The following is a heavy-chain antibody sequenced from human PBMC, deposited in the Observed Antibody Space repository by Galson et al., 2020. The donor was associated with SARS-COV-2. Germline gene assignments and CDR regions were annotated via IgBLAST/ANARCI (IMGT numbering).Heavy chain of an antibody. V-gene: IGHV3-33*01. CDR3: ARDRRDYDILTGYYKSAFDP. J-gene: IGHJ5*02. CDR1: GFTFSSYG. Sequence: QLGESLKISCAASGFTFSSYGMHWVRQAPGKGLEWVAVILYDGSNKYYADSVKGRFTISRDNSKNTLYLQMNSLRAEDTAVYYCARDRRDYDILTGYYKSAFDPWGQGTLVTVSS. D-gene: IGHD3-9*01. CDR2: ILYDGSNK.